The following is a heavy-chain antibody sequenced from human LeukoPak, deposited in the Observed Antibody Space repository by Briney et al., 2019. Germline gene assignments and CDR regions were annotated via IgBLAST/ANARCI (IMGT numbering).Heavy chain of an antibody. J-gene: IGHJ4*02. CDR3: ARDRYDYGDYELIFFDY. V-gene: IGHV1-18*01. Sequence: GASVKVSCKASGYTFTSYGISWVRQAPGQGLERMGWISAYNGNTNYARKLQGRVTMTTDTSTSTAYMELRSLRSDDTAVYYCARDRYDYGDYELIFFDYWGRGTLVTVSS. CDR1: GYTFTSYG. CDR2: ISAYNGNT. D-gene: IGHD4-17*01.